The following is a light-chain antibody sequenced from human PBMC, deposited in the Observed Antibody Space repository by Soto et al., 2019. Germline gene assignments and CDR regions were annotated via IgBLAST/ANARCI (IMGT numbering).Light chain of an antibody. CDR3: SSYTSSSTPLSV. CDR2: DVS. CDR1: SSDVGGYNY. V-gene: IGLV2-14*01. Sequence: SLLTKPASVSGSPGQSITISCTGTSSDVGGYNYVSWYQQHPGKAPKLMIYDVSNRPSGVSNRFSGSKSGNTASLTISGLQAEDEADYYCSSYTSSSTPLSVFGTGTKVTVL. J-gene: IGLJ1*01.